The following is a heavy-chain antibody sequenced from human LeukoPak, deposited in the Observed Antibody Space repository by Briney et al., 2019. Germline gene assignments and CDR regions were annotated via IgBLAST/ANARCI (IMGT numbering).Heavy chain of an antibody. CDR3: ARVDDYGGNSVGY. Sequence: ASVKVSCKASGYTFTGYYMHWVRQAPGQGLEWMGTMNPRGGSTNYAQKFQGRVTMIRDPSTSTVYMELSSLRFEDTAVYYCARVDDYGGNSVGYWGQGTLVTVSS. V-gene: IGHV1-46*01. CDR1: GYTFTGYY. CDR2: MNPRGGST. D-gene: IGHD4-23*01. J-gene: IGHJ4*02.